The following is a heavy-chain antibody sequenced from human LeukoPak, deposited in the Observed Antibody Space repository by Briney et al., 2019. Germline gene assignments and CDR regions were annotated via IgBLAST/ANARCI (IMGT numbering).Heavy chain of an antibody. CDR3: AREAYCGGDCYYATDY. V-gene: IGHV4-61*02. D-gene: IGHD2-21*02. Sequence: SETLSLTCTVSGGSLSSGSYYCSWIRQPAGEGLEWIGRIYTSGSTTYNPSLKNRVTISVDTPKNQFSLKLSSVTAADTAVYYCAREAYCGGDCYYATDYWGQGTLVTVSS. CDR2: IYTSGST. J-gene: IGHJ4*02. CDR1: GGSLSSGSYY.